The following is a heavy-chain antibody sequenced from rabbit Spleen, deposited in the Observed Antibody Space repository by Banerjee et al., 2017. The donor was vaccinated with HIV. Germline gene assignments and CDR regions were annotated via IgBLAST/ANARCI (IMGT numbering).Heavy chain of an antibody. V-gene: IGHV1S29*01. CDR1: GFSLSSNE. J-gene: IGHJ4*01. Sequence: QQQLKETGGGLVQPGGSLTLSCKASGFSLSSNEFNWVRQAPGKGLEYIGWISTFGSAYYANWVNGRFTISSDNAQNTVGLQLNSLTAADTATYFCARGDGGSSDWGGLWGPGTLVTVS. D-gene: IGHD4-1*01. CDR2: ISTFGSA. CDR3: ARGDGGSSDWGGL.